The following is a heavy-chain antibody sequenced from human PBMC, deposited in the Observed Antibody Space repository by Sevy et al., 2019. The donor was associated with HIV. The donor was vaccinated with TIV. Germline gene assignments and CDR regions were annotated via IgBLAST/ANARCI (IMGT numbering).Heavy chain of an antibody. V-gene: IGHV3-30*18. CDR2: VSYDGSHK. D-gene: IGHD2-15*01. J-gene: IGHJ3*01. CDR3: AKGSRATGSAFDV. Sequence: GGSLRLSCAVSGFTFSSYGMHWVRQAPGKGLEWVAVVSYDGSHKYYGESVKGRFTISRDNSKNTVSLQMNSLRDEDTAVYYCAKGSRATGSAFDVWGQGTIVTVS. CDR1: GFTFSSYG.